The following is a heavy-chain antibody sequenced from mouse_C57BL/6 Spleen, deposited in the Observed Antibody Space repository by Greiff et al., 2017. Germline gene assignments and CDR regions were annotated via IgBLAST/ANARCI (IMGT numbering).Heavy chain of an antibody. J-gene: IGHJ2*01. Sequence: DVKLQESGPGLAKPSQSLSLSCSVTGYSITSDYWNWIRKFPGNKLEYMGYISYSGSTNYNPSLKSRISITREASENRYYLQLNSVTTEDTATYYWSGYELGGYFDYWGQGTTLTVSS. CDR2: ISYSGST. CDR3: SGYELGGYFDY. V-gene: IGHV3-8*01. D-gene: IGHD4-1*01. CDR1: GYSITSDY.